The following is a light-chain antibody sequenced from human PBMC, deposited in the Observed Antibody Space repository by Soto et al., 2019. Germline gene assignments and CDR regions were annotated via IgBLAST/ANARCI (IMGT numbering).Light chain of an antibody. J-gene: IGLJ3*02. CDR1: RSNIGSAI. V-gene: IGLV1-47*01. Sequence: QAVVTQPPSRSGTPGQTVTISCIGSRSNIGSAIVHWYQQIPGTAPKHLIYMNNQRPSGVPDRFSGSKSGTSASLVITGLRPEDEADYYCVAWDDNLSSRVFGGGTKVTVL. CDR2: MNN. CDR3: VAWDDNLSSRV.